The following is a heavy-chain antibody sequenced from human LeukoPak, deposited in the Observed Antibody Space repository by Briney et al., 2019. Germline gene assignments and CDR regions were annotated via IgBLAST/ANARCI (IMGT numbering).Heavy chain of an antibody. CDR3: ARLYSSSGFDNWFDP. J-gene: IGHJ5*02. D-gene: IGHD6-6*01. CDR1: GGSISSYY. CDR2: IYYRGST. Sequence: WVTLSLTCTVSGGSISSYYWIWLRQPPGKGRECIGYIYYRGSTYYNPSLKSRVTISVDTSKNQFSLKLSSVTAADTAVYYCARLYSSSGFDNWFDPWGQGTLVTVSS. V-gene: IGHV4-59*08.